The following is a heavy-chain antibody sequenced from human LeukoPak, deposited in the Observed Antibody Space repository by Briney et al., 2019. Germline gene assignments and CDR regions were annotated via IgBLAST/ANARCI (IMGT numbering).Heavy chain of an antibody. V-gene: IGHV3-23*01. CDR1: GFTFRSYA. CDR2: ISGSGGST. CDR3: AKDHRLPYGSGSYDFDY. J-gene: IGHJ4*02. Sequence: GGSLRLSCAASGFTFRSYAMSWVRQAPGKGLEWVSAISGSGGSTYYADSVKGRFTISRDNSKNTLYLQMNSLRAEDTAVYYCAKDHRLPYGSGSYDFDYWGQGTLVTVSS. D-gene: IGHD3-10*01.